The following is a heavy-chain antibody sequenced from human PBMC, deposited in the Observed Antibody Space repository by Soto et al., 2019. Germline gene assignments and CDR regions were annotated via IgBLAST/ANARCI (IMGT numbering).Heavy chain of an antibody. CDR3: ERDINWNKIYGMEV. Sequence: GGSLRLSCAASGFTFSSYGMHWVRQAPGKGLEWVAVIWYDGSNKYYADSVKGRFTISRDNSKNTLYMQMNSLRAEETAVYYCERDINWNKIYGMEVWGKGTTVTVSS. CDR1: GFTFSSYG. CDR2: IWYDGSNK. D-gene: IGHD1-20*01. V-gene: IGHV3-33*01. J-gene: IGHJ6*04.